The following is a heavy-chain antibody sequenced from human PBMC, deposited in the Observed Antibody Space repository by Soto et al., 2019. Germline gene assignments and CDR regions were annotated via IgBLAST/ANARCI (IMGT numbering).Heavy chain of an antibody. CDR1: GFTFSSYR. Sequence: EVQLVESGGGLVQPGGSLRLSCAASGFTFSSYRMHWVRQVPGKGLVWVSRINPDGTTTTYADSVKGRFTISRDNAENTLYLQMNSLRGDDTAVYYCARVPTGKYGVWNYWGQGTLVTVSS. J-gene: IGHJ4*02. V-gene: IGHV3-74*01. D-gene: IGHD2-8*01. CDR3: ARVPTGKYGVWNY. CDR2: INPDGTTT.